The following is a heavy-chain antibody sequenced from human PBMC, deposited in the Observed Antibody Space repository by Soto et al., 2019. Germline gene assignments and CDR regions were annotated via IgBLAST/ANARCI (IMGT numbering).Heavy chain of an antibody. J-gene: IGHJ4*02. CDR1: GGSVSNSNYY. V-gene: IGHV4-39*01. D-gene: IGHD2-8*01. CDR3: VSQRTSVLTQAYFDY. CDR2: VYYRGRS. Sequence: SSETLSLTCTVSGGSVSNSNYYWGWIRQSPGKGLEWIGSVYYRGRSYSKSSVKSRVTISVDTSKNQFSLNLNSVTASDTAVYYCVSQRTSVLTQAYFDYWGPGALVTVSS.